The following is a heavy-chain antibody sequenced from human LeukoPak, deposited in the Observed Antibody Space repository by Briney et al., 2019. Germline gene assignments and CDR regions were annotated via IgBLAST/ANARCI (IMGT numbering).Heavy chain of an antibody. J-gene: IGHJ4*02. Sequence: GGSLRLSCAASGFTFSNYGMHWVRLAPGKGLEWVAFIRYDGTIKYYVDSVKGRFTVSRDNSKNTLYLQMSRRRAEKTAVFYCANDVNVGGDYFDYAGQGSLVTVSS. D-gene: IGHD3-16*01. CDR1: GFTFSNYG. CDR3: ANDVNVGGDYFDY. V-gene: IGHV3-30*02. CDR2: IRYDGTIK.